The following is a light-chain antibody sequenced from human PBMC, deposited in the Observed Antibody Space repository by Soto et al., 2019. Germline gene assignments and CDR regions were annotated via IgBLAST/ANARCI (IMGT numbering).Light chain of an antibody. CDR1: QSISSW. CDR2: DAS. Sequence: IRWPRSPSSLSPSLGARVTITFRASQSISSWLAWYQQKPGKAPKLLIYDASSLESGVPSRFSGSGSGTEFTLTISSLQPDDFATYYCKQYNSYSWTFGQGTKVDIK. CDR3: KQYNSYSWT. J-gene: IGKJ1*01. V-gene: IGKV1-5*01.